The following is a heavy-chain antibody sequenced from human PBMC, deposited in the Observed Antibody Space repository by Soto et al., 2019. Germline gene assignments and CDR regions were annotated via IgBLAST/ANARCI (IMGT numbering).Heavy chain of an antibody. J-gene: IGHJ4*02. D-gene: IGHD3-22*01. CDR1: GGSISSGGYY. V-gene: IGHV4-31*03. Sequence: SETLSLTCTVSGGSISSGGYYWSWIRQHPGKGLEWIGYIYYSGSTYYNPSLKSRVTISVDTSKNQFSLKLSSVTAADTAVYYCARGSYYYDSSGYLLYYWGQGTLVTVSS. CDR2: IYYSGST. CDR3: ARGSYYYDSSGYLLYY.